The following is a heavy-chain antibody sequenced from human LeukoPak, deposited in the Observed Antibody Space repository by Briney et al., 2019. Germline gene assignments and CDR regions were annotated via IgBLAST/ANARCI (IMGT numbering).Heavy chain of an antibody. J-gene: IGHJ6*03. CDR2: ISTSSSYI. CDR1: GFTFSSYS. D-gene: IGHD6-13*01. V-gene: IGHV3-21*01. Sequence: PGGSLRLSCAASGFTFSSYSMNWIRQAPGKGLEWVSFISTSSSYIHNADSVKGRFTISRDNAENSLYLQMNSLRAEDTAVYYCARAAIAAARIYYYMDVWGKGTTVTVSS. CDR3: ARAAIAAARIYYYMDV.